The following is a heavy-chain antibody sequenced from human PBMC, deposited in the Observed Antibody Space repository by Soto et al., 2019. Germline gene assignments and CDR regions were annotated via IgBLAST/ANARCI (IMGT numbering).Heavy chain of an antibody. Sequence: EVQLVESGGGMVQPGGSLRVSCAASGCTLSSYSMHWVRQAPRKGLEWVSYISGSGGTIYYADSVKGRFTISRDNAKNSLSVQMNSLRDEDTAVYFCARETGLRSSGWSYYFDFWGQGTRVTVSS. V-gene: IGHV3-48*02. CDR2: ISGSGGTI. J-gene: IGHJ4*02. D-gene: IGHD6-19*01. CDR3: ARETGLRSSGWSYYFDF. CDR1: GCTLSSYS.